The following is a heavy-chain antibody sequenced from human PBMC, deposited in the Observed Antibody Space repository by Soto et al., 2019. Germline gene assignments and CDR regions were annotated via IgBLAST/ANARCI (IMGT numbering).Heavy chain of an antibody. D-gene: IGHD2-8*01. CDR1: GFTFSSYC. CDR2: IKQDGSEK. V-gene: IGHV3-7*01. Sequence: GGSLRLSCAASGFTFSSYCMHWVRQAPGKGLEWVANIKQDGSEKYYVDSVKGRFTISRDNAKNSLYLQMNSLRAEDTAVYYCARVRMGYYFDYWGPGTLVTVSS. J-gene: IGHJ4*01. CDR3: ARVRMGYYFDY.